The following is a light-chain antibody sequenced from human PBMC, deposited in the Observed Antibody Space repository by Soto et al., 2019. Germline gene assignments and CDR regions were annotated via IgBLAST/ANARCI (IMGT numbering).Light chain of an antibody. J-gene: IGLJ1*01. CDR2: DVS. CDR1: SSDVGGYNY. CDR3: TSYTTSSPLV. V-gene: IGLV2-14*01. Sequence: QSALTQPASVSGSPGQSITISCTGTSSDVGGYNYVSWYQQYPGKAPKLMIYDVSNRPSGVSNRFSGSKSGNTASLTISGLQAEDEADYYCTSYTTSSPLVFGTGTKLTVL.